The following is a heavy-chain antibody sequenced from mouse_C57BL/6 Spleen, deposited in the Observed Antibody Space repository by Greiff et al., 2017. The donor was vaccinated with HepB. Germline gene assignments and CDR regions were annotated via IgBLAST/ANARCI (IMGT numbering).Heavy chain of an antibody. J-gene: IGHJ3*01. V-gene: IGHV14-2*01. D-gene: IGHD2-5*01. CDR2: IDPEDGET. Sequence: EVKLVESGAELVKPGASVKLSCTASGFNIKDYYMHWVKQRTEQGLEWIGRIDPEDGETKYAPKFQGKATITADTSSNTAYLQLSSLTSEDTAVYYCVYYSNRAWFAYWGQGTLVTVSA. CDR3: VYYSNRAWFAY. CDR1: GFNIKDYY.